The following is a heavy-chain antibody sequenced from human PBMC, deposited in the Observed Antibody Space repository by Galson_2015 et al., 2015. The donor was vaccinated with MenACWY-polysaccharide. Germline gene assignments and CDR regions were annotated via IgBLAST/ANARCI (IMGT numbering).Heavy chain of an antibody. J-gene: IGHJ4*02. CDR1: GFTFGDYA. Sequence: SPRLSCAASGFTFGDYAMNWVRPAPGEGVEGVGFIRSKTYGGTTEYAASVKGRFTISRDDSKSIAYLQMNSLKTEDTAVYYCTRDPLRDYWGQGTLVTVSS. V-gene: IGHV3-49*04. CDR3: TRDPLRDY. CDR2: IRSKTYGGTT.